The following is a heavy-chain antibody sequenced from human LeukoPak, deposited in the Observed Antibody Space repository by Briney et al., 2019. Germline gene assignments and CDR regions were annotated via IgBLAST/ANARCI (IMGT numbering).Heavy chain of an antibody. V-gene: IGHV1-2*02. Sequence: GGSLRLSCAASGYTFTGYYMHWVRQAPGQGLEWMGWINPNSGGTNYAQKFQGRVTMTRDTSISTAYMELSRLRSDDTAVYYCARDGAMSSYYDSSGYPYWGQGTLVTVSS. CDR3: ARDGAMSSYYDSSGYPY. CDR2: INPNSGGT. J-gene: IGHJ4*02. CDR1: GYTFTGYY. D-gene: IGHD3-22*01.